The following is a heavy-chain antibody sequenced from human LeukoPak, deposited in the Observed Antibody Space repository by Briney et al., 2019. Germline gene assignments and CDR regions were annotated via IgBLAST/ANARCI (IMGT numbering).Heavy chain of an antibody. J-gene: IGHJ4*02. CDR2: IIPIFGTA. D-gene: IGHD4-17*01. V-gene: IGHV1-69*06. CDR1: GGSFSNYT. Sequence: SVKVSCKASGGSFSNYTISWLRQTPGQGLEWMGGIIPIFGTANYAQNFQGRVTITADKFTSTAYMELSSLRSEDTAVYYCVFTVTTYKFDYWGQGTLVTVSS. CDR3: VFTVTTYKFDY.